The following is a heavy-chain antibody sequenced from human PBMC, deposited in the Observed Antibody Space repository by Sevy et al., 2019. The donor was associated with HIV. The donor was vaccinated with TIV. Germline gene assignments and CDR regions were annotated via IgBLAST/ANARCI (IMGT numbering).Heavy chain of an antibody. D-gene: IGHD5-18*01. J-gene: IGHJ4*02. CDR1: GFTFSDYY. CDR2: ISPSGFIK. CDR3: ARDNRRGDRWLQLTYDY. V-gene: IGHV3-11*01. Sequence: GGSLRLSCVASGFTFSDYYVSWIRQAPGKGLEWVSYISPSGFIKHYGDSVKGRFIISRDNAKNSLFLQMNSLGPDDTAVYFCARDNRRGDRWLQLTYDYWGQGTLVTVSS.